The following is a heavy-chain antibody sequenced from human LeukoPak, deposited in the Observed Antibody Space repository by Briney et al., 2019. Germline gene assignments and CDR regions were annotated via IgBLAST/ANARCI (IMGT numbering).Heavy chain of an antibody. V-gene: IGHV4-34*01. D-gene: IGHD3-3*01. J-gene: IGHJ6*02. CDR3: AGCRRFLEWLTPGKYGMDV. CDR1: GGSFSGYY. CDR2: INHSGST. Sequence: PSETLSLTCAVYGGSFSGYYWSWIRQPPGKGLEWIGEINHSGSTNYNPSLKSRVTISVDTSKNQFSLKLSSVTAADTAVYYCAGCRRFLEWLTPGKYGMDVWGQGTTVTVSS.